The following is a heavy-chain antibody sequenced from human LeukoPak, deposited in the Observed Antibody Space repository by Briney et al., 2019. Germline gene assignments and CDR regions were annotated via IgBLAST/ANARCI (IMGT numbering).Heavy chain of an antibody. D-gene: IGHD3-22*01. CDR2: IYDRGHT. V-gene: IGHV3-66*02. CDR1: EVSFSDYY. CDR3: ARARCDTCGYGS. Sequence: PGGSLRLSCAASEVSFSDYYMSWIRQAPGKGLEWVAVIYDRGHTDYAVSVRGRFTISRDTSKNTLYLQMNNLRADDTAEYYCARARCDTCGYGSWGQGTLVTVSS. J-gene: IGHJ5*02.